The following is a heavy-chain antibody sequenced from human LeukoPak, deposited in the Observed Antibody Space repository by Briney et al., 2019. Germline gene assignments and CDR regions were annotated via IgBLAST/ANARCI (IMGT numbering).Heavy chain of an antibody. CDR1: GFTLRSYG. J-gene: IGHJ6*02. Sequence: GGSLRLSCAASGFTLRSYGRHRVRPAPGQGREGGVDIGVDGTNEHFADSVKGRFTISRDNSKNTMYLQINSLRDEDTAVYYCARDRHCANGVCHSPPGMDVWGQGTTVTVSS. V-gene: IGHV3-30*02. D-gene: IGHD2-8*01. CDR2: IGVDGTNE. CDR3: ARDRHCANGVCHSPPGMDV.